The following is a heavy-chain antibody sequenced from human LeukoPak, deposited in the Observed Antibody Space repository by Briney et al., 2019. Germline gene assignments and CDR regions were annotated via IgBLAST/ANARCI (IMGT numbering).Heavy chain of an antibody. D-gene: IGHD2-2*01. J-gene: IGHJ3*02. CDR3: ARATSWGDAFDI. V-gene: IGHV3-21*01. CDR2: ITSSNSYI. CDR1: GFTFSTYS. Sequence: GGSLRLSCAASGFTFSTYSMNWVRQAPGKGLEWVSSITSSNSYIHYADSVKGRFTISRDNAKNSLYLQMNSLRAEDTAVYYCARATSWGDAFDIWGQGTMVTVSS.